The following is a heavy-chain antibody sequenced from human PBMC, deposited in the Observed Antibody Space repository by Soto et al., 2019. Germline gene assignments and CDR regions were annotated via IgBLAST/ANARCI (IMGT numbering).Heavy chain of an antibody. CDR1: GGFISSYY. CDR3: ASEKDSSGYESSDWFDP. Sequence: SETLSLTCTVSGGFISSYYWGWIRQPPGKGLEWIGSIYYSGSTYYNPSLKSRVTISVDTSKNQFSLKLSSVTAADTAVYYCASEKDSSGYESSDWFDPWGQGTLVTVSS. CDR2: IYYSGST. J-gene: IGHJ5*02. D-gene: IGHD3-22*01. V-gene: IGHV4-39*01.